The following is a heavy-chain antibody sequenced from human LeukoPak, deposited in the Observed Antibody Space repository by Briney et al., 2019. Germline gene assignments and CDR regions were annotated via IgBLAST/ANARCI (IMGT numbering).Heavy chain of an antibody. CDR2: ISGSGGST. CDR3: AKQLLLGLAINY. J-gene: IGHJ4*02. Sequence: AGGSLRLSCAASGFTFSSYAMSWVRQAPGKGLEWVSAISGSGGSTYYADSVKGRFTISRDNSKNTLYLQMNSLRAEDTAVYYCAKQLLLGLAINYWGQGTLVTVSS. D-gene: IGHD2-2*01. CDR1: GFTFSSYA. V-gene: IGHV3-23*01.